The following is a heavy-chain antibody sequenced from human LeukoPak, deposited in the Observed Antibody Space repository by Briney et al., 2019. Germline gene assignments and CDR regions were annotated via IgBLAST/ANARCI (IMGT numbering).Heavy chain of an antibody. CDR2: IYYSGST. CDR1: GGSISSGGYY. J-gene: IGHJ6*02. D-gene: IGHD6-13*01. CDR3: ARHFRGSSWYYYYYGMDV. Sequence: SETLSLTCTVSGGSISSGGYYWSWVRQHPGKGLEWIGYIYYSGSTYYNPSLKSRVTISVDTSKNQFSLKLSSVTAADTAVYYCARHFRGSSWYYYYYGMDVWGQGTTVTVSS. V-gene: IGHV4-31*03.